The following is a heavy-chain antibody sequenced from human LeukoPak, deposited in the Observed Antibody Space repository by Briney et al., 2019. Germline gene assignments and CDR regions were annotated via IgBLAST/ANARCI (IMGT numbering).Heavy chain of an antibody. CDR2: IIPIFGTA. D-gene: IGHD3-10*01. J-gene: IGHJ4*02. V-gene: IGHV1-69*05. CDR3: ATHSYYYGSGSPDIPYYFDY. Sequence: SVKVSCKASGGTFSSYAISWVRQAPGQGLEWMGGIIPIFGTANYAQKFQGRVTITTDESTSTAYMELSSLRSEDTAVYYCATHSYYYGSGSPDIPYYFDYWGQGTLVTVSS. CDR1: GGTFSSYA.